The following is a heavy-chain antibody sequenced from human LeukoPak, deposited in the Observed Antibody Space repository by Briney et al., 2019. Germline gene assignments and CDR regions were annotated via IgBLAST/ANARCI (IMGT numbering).Heavy chain of an antibody. D-gene: IGHD3-16*01. Sequence: ASVKVSCKAYGYTFTGYYMHWVRQAPGQGLESLGVVYPSAGTSDPAQRFRARITLSDDTSTSTAYMELRSLKSEDTAIYFCVREYHGGYFDFWGQGTLVTVSS. CDR2: VYPSAGTS. CDR1: GYTFTGYY. CDR3: VREYHGGYFDF. V-gene: IGHV1-46*03. J-gene: IGHJ4*02.